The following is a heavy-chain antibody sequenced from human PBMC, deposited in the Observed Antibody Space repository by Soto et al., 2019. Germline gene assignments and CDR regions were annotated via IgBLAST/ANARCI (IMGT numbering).Heavy chain of an antibody. CDR2: IKSKTDGGTT. D-gene: IGHD3-3*01. CDR1: GFTFSNAW. CDR3: TTGPDGEGIFGVVITPPLSYYYGMDV. V-gene: IGHV3-15*01. Sequence: EVQLVESGGGLVKPGGSLRLSCAASGFTFSNAWMSWVRQAPGKGLEWVGRIKSKTDGGTTDYAAPVKGRFTISRDDSKNTLYLQMNSLKTEDTAVYYCTTGPDGEGIFGVVITPPLSYYYGMDVWGQGTTVTVSS. J-gene: IGHJ6*02.